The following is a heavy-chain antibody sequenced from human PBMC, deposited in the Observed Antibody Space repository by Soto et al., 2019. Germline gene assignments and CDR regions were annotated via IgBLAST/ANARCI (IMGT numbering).Heavy chain of an antibody. CDR2: IDSSGNYI. D-gene: IGHD4-17*01. CDR3: AREAHFNGRSDVYDF. CDR1: GFTFSIYT. Sequence: EVQLVESGGGLVKPGGSLRLSCAASGFTFSIYTMAWVRQAPGKGLEWVSSIDSSGNYIYYADSVQGRFTISRDNAENSVYLLMNSLRAEDTAVFYCAREAHFNGRSDVYDFCGQGTMVTFSS. V-gene: IGHV3-21*06. J-gene: IGHJ3*01.